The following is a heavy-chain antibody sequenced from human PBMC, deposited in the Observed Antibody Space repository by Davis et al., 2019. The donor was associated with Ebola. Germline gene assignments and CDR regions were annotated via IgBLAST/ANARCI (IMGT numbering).Heavy chain of an antibody. D-gene: IGHD3-22*01. V-gene: IGHV3-11*04. J-gene: IGHJ4*02. Sequence: GESLKISCAASGFTFSDYYMSWIRQAPGKGLEWVSYISSSGSTIYYADSAKGRFTISRDNAKNSLYLQMNSLRDEDTAVYYCARDHDRYYYDSSNYGFLPDYFDYWGQGTLVTVSS. CDR3: ARDHDRYYYDSSNYGFLPDYFDY. CDR2: ISSSGSTI. CDR1: GFTFSDYY.